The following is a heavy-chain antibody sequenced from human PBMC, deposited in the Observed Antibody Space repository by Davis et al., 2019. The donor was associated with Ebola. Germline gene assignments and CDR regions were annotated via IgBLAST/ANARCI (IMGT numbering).Heavy chain of an antibody. CDR1: GGSISSYY. V-gene: IGHV4-59*08. J-gene: IGHJ4*02. CDR2: IYYSGST. Sequence: SETLSLTCTVSGGSISSYYWSWIRQPPGKGLEWIGYIYYSGSTYYNPSLKSRVTISVDTSKNHFSLKLRFMTAADTAIYYCARETTVTIDYWGQGALVTVSS. CDR3: ARETTVTIDY. D-gene: IGHD4-17*01.